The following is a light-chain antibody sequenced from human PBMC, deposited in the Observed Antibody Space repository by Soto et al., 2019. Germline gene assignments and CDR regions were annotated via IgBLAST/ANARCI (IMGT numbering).Light chain of an antibody. CDR3: QHLNSYPIT. J-gene: IGKJ5*01. CDR2: AAS. CDR1: QAISTY. Sequence: DIQLTQSPSFLSTSVGDRVTITCRASQAISTYLAWYQQKPGRAPMLLIYAASTMQTGVTSRFSGSGSGTEFTPTISSLQPEDFATYFCQHLNSYPITFGQGTQLEIK. V-gene: IGKV1-9*01.